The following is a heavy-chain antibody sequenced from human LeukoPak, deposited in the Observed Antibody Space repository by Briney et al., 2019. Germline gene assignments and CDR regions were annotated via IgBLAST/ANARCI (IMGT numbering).Heavy chain of an antibody. D-gene: IGHD3-10*01. J-gene: IGHJ4*02. CDR3: ASEGGVKGAYYFDY. Sequence: PGGSLRLSCAASGFTFSSYWMSWVRQAPGKGLEWVAAIKQDGSDTYYVDSVKGRFTISRDNAKNSVFLQMNSLRAEDTAVYYCASEGGVKGAYYFDYWGQGTLVTVSS. V-gene: IGHV3-7*01. CDR1: GFTFSSYW. CDR2: IKQDGSDT.